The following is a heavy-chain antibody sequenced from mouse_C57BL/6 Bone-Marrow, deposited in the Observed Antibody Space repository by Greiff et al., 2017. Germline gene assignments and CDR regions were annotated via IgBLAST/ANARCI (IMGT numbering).Heavy chain of an antibody. J-gene: IGHJ2*01. CDR1: GYTFTSYW. CDR3: TRWQWGYRRHFDY. Sequence: VQLQQSGTVLARPGASVKMSCKTSGYTFTSYWMHWVKQRPGQGLEWIGAMYPGNSDTSYNQKFKGKAKLTAVTSASTAYMELSSLTNEDSAVYYCTRWQWGYRRHFDYWGQGTTLTVSS. D-gene: IGHD2-2*01. CDR2: MYPGNSDT. V-gene: IGHV1-5*01.